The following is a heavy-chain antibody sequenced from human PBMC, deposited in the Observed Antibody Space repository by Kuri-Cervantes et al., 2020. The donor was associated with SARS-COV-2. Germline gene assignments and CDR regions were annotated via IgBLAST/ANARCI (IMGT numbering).Heavy chain of an antibody. V-gene: IGHV4-38-2*02. Sequence: GSLRLSCTVSDDSMSNGDYYWGWIRQPPGKGLEWIGSIYHSGSTYYNPSLKSRVTISVDTSKNQFSLKLSSVTAADTAVYYCARVWCSSTSCYYFDYWGQGTLVTVSS. CDR3: ARVWCSSTSCYYFDY. CDR1: DDSMSNGDYY. D-gene: IGHD2-2*01. J-gene: IGHJ4*02. CDR2: IYHSGST.